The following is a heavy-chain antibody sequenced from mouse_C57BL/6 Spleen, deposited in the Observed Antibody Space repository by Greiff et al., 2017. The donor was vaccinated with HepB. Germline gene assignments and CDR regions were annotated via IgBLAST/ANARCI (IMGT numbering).Heavy chain of an antibody. CDR1: GFSLTSYG. V-gene: IGHV2-2*01. CDR2: IWSGGST. Sequence: VQLQESGPGLVQPSQSLSITCTVSGFSLTSYGVHWVRQSPGKGLEWLGVIWSGGSTDYNAAFISRLSISKDNSKSQVFFKMNSLQADDTAIYYCARKGDSNYPFAYWGQGTLVTVSA. CDR3: ARKGDSNYPFAY. J-gene: IGHJ3*01. D-gene: IGHD2-5*01.